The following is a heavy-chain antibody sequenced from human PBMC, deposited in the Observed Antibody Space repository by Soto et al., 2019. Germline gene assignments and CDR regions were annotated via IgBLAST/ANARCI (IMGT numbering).Heavy chain of an antibody. Sequence: GESLKISCKGSGYSFTSYWIGWVRQMPGRGLEWMGIIYPGDSDTRYSPSFQGQVTISADKSISTAYLQWSSLKASDTAMYYCARRVVLMGGAFDIWGQGTMVTVSS. CDR3: ARRVVLMGGAFDI. CDR1: GYSFTSYW. J-gene: IGHJ3*02. CDR2: IYPGDSDT. D-gene: IGHD2-8*01. V-gene: IGHV5-51*01.